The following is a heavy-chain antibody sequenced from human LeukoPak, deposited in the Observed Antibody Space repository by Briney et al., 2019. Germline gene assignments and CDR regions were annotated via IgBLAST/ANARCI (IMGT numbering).Heavy chain of an antibody. V-gene: IGHV4-59*01. CDR2: IYNSGST. Sequence: SETLSLTCTVSGGSSSAYYYTWIQQPPGKGLEWIGLIYNSGSTNYNPSLKSRVIISADTSKNQFSLKLTSVTAADTAVYYCAREFSDWGQGTLVTVSS. CDR3: AREFSD. CDR1: GGSSSAYY. D-gene: IGHD6-19*01. J-gene: IGHJ4*02.